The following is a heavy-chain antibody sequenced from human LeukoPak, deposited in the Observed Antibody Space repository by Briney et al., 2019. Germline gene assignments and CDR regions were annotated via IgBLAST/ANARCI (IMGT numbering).Heavy chain of an antibody. V-gene: IGHV3-9*01. J-gene: IGHJ5*02. CDR2: ISWNSGSI. CDR3: AKAGGGGSYLRNWFDP. Sequence: SLRLSCVASGFTFSNYAMHWVRQAPGKGLEWVSGISWNSGSIGYADSVKGRFTISRDNAKNSLYLQMNSLRAEDTALHYCAKAGGGGSYLRNWFDPWGQGTLVTVSS. CDR1: GFTFSNYA. D-gene: IGHD1-26*01.